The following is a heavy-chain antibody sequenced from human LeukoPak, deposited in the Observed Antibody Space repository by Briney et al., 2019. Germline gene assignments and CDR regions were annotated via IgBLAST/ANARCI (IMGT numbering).Heavy chain of an antibody. CDR3: AREYSASEH. V-gene: IGHV1-2*02. CDR1: GYTFTSYY. D-gene: IGHD5-12*01. CDR2: IDPYTGNT. J-gene: IGHJ4*02. Sequence: ASVKVSCKASGYTFTSYYMHWVRQAPGQGLEWMAWIDPYTGNTHYAQKFQGRITVTRDTSVSTTYMELSWLTSDDTARYYCAREYSASEHWGQGTLVTVSS.